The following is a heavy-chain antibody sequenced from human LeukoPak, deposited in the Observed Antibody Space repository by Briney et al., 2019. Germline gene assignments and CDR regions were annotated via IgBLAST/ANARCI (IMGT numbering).Heavy chain of an antibody. CDR3: ARRSREGGYDSAWYFDY. J-gene: IGHJ4*02. CDR1: GYSFTSYW. Sequence: GESLKISCKGSGYSFTSYWIGGVRQMPGKGLEWMGIIYPGDSDTRYSPSFQGQVTISADRSISTAYLQWSSLKASDTAMYYCARRSREGGYDSAWYFDYWGQGTLVTVSS. D-gene: IGHD5-12*01. V-gene: IGHV5-51*01. CDR2: IYPGDSDT.